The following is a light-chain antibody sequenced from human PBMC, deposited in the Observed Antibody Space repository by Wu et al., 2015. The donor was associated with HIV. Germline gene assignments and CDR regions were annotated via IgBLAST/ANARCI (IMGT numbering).Light chain of an antibody. V-gene: IGKV3-20*01. CDR3: QLYGSSPWT. CDR2: DAS. J-gene: IGKJ1*01. Sequence: EIVLTQSPGTLSLSPGERATLSCRASQSVGSNFLAWYQQKPGQAPRLLIYDASNRATGIPDRFSGSGSGTDFTLTISRLEPEDFAVYYCQLYGSSPWTFGQGTKVEIK. CDR1: QSVGSNF.